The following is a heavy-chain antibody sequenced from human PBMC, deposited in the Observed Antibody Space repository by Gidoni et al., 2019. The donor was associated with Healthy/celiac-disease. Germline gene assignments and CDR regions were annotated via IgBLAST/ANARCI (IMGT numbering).Heavy chain of an antibody. CDR2: INHSGST. J-gene: IGHJ4*02. V-gene: IGHV4-34*01. Sequence: QVQLQQWGAGLLKPSETLSLTCAVYGGSFRAYYWSWIRQPPGKGLEWIGEINHSGSTNYNPSLKSRVTISVDTSKNQFSLKLSSVTAADTAVYYCARVPLRFGLKAYSSSWYYFDYWGQGTLVTVSS. CDR3: ARVPLRFGLKAYSSSWYYFDY. D-gene: IGHD6-13*01. CDR1: GGSFRAYY.